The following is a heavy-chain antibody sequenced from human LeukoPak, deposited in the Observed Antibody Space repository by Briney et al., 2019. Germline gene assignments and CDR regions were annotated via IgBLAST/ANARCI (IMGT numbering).Heavy chain of an antibody. Sequence: PSETLSLTCTVSGDSISSGDYYWSWIRQPPGKGLEWIGNIYYSGSTYYNPSLRSRVTISIDTSKNQFSLKVSSVTAADTAVYYCTRRCKDAYTLYCFDYWGQGTLVTVSS. CDR2: IYYSGST. V-gene: IGHV4-30-4*01. CDR3: TRRCKDAYTLYCFDY. CDR1: GDSISSGDYY. D-gene: IGHD5-24*01. J-gene: IGHJ4*02.